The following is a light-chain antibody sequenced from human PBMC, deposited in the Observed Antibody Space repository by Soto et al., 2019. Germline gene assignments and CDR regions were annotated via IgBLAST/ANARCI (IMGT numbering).Light chain of an antibody. V-gene: IGLV2-14*01. CDR2: EVS. J-gene: IGLJ3*02. Sequence: QSALTQPASVSGSPGQSITISCTGTSRDVGGYNYVSWYQQHPGKAPKLMIYEVSNRPSGVSNRFSGSNSGNTASLTISGLQAEDEADYYCSSYSSSSTRVFGGGTKLTVL. CDR1: SRDVGGYNY. CDR3: SSYSSSSTRV.